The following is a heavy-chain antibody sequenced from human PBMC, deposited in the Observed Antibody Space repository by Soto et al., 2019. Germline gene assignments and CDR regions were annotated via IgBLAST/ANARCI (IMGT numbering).Heavy chain of an antibody. CDR1: GKSLSSYY. CDR3: ARHHVRGRTVAGAAEF. J-gene: IGHJ4*02. D-gene: IGHD1-26*01. CDR2: INHSGNT. V-gene: IGHV4-34*01. Sequence: SETLSLTCAGYGKSLSSYYWSWIRQPPGKALEWIGEINHSGNTNYNPSLKSRVTISVDTSKNQLFLSLSSVTAADTAMYYCARHHVRGRTVAGAAEFWGQGTLVTVSS.